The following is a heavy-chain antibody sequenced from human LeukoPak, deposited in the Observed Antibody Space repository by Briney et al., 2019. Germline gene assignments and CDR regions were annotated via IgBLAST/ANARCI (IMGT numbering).Heavy chain of an antibody. Sequence: PGESLRLSCAASGFTFTTYWMSWVRQAPGKGLEWVANIKQDGSEKYYVDYVKGRFTISRDNAKNSLYLQMNSPIVEDTDVYYCAKVAKYYYGSETYYFFEHWGQGTPVTASS. CDR3: AKVAKYYYGSETYYFFEH. D-gene: IGHD3-10*01. CDR2: IKQDGSEK. CDR1: GFTFTTYW. V-gene: IGHV3-7*01. J-gene: IGHJ4*02.